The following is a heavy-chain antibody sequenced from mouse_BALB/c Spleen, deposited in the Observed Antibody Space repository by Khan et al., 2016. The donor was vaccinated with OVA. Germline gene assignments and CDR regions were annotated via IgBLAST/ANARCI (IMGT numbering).Heavy chain of an antibody. D-gene: IGHD1-1*01. CDR2: VSTGGGYT. CDR1: GFTFSTYG. J-gene: IGHJ3*01. CDR3: KRLAYNYDSEEFAY. Sequence: EVELVESGGDLVKPGGSLKLSCAASGFTFSTYGMFWVRQTPDKRLEWVATVSTGGGYTYYPDSVKGRFTFSRDNAKNTLYLQMSGLKSENSAMFYCKRLAYNYDSEEFAYWGQGTLVTVSA. V-gene: IGHV5-6*01.